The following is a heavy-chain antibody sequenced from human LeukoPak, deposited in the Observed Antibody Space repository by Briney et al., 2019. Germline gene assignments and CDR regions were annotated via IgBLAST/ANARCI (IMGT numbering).Heavy chain of an antibody. CDR3: ARHDHYDYVWGSYRYEYFDY. D-gene: IGHD3-16*02. V-gene: IGHV4-39*01. CDR1: GGSISSSSYY. Sequence: SETLSLTCTVSGGSISSSSYYWGWIRQPPGKGLEWFGSIYYSGSTYYNPSLKSRVTISVDTSKNQFSLKLSSVTAADTAVYYCARHDHYDYVWGSYRYEYFDYWGQGTLVTVSS. J-gene: IGHJ4*02. CDR2: IYYSGST.